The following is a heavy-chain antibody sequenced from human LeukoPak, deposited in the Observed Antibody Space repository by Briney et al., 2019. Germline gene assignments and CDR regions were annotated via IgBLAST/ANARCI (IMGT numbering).Heavy chain of an antibody. CDR1: GFNFSPNT. Sequence: GGSLRLSCIASGFNFSPNTIHWVRQAPGKGLEWVSSIDESSSFIYYADSVKGRFTISRDNANNSLYLQLHSLRAEDTAVYYCATYSTRNAREFQSWGQGTLVTVSS. CDR2: IDESSSFI. CDR3: ATYSTRNAREFQS. J-gene: IGHJ1*01. D-gene: IGHD4-11*01. V-gene: IGHV3-21*01.